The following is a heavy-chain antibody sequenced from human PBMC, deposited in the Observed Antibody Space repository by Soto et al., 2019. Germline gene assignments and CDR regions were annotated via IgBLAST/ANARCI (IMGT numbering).Heavy chain of an antibody. Sequence: QVQLVESGGGVVQPGGSLRLSCAASEFTFDNDALHWVRQAPGKGLEWVALISYDASSKFYADSVKGRFTISRDNSKNTLYLQMNSLRLEDTAAYYCASDETPVTSQVTSIDTWGQGTLVNVSA. V-gene: IGHV3-30-3*01. CDR2: ISYDASSK. CDR3: ASDETPVTSQVTSIDT. J-gene: IGHJ5*02. D-gene: IGHD4-17*01. CDR1: EFTFDNDA.